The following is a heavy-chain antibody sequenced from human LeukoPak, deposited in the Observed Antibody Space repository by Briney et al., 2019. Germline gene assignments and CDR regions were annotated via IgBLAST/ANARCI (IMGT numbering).Heavy chain of an antibody. CDR1: GYTFISYG. V-gene: IGHV1-18*01. CDR3: ARDLSSGLSTGYFDY. J-gene: IGHJ4*02. Sequence: ASVKVSCKASGYTFISYGISWVRQAPGQGLEWMGWISGYNGNTDYAQKLQGRVTMTTDTSTSTAYMELRSLRSDDTSVYYCARDLSSGLSTGYFDYWGQGTLVTVSS. D-gene: IGHD3-22*01. CDR2: ISGYNGNT.